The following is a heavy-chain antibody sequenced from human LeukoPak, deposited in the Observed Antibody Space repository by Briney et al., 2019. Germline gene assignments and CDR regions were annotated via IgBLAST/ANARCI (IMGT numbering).Heavy chain of an antibody. CDR3: AKDGGGLDV. CDR1: GFTFDDYA. V-gene: IGHV3-9*01. CDR2: ISWNSGSI. Sequence: PGGFLRLSCAASGFTFDDYAMHWVRQAPGKGLEWVSGISWNSGSIGYADSVKGRFTISRDNAKNSLYLQMNSLRAEDTALYYCAKDGGGLDVWGKGTTVTVSS. J-gene: IGHJ6*04.